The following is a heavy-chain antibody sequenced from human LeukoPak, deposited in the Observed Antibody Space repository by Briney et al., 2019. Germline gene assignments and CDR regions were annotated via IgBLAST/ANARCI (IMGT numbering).Heavy chain of an antibody. J-gene: IGHJ3*02. D-gene: IGHD3-16*01. CDR1: GGSLSSSNW. CDR2: IYHSGST. Sequence: SGTLSLTCAVSGGSLSSSNWWSWVRQPPGKGLEWIGEIYHSGSTNYNPSLKSRVTMSVDTSKNQFSLKVHSVTAADTAVYYCARDLVRDAFDIWGQGTMVTVSS. CDR3: ARDLVRDAFDI. V-gene: IGHV4-4*02.